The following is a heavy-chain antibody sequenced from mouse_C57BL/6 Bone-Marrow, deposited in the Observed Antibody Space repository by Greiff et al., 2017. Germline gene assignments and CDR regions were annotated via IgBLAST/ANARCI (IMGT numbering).Heavy chain of an antibody. V-gene: IGHV7-1*01. Sequence: EVQVVESGGGLVQSGRSLRLSCATSGFTFSDFYMAWVRQAPGKGLEWIAASRNKANDYTTEYSASVKGRFIVSRDTSQSILYLQMNALRAEDTAIYYCARDANDYGFAYWGQETLVTVSA. J-gene: IGHJ3*01. CDR2: SRNKANDYTT. CDR1: GFTFSDFY. CDR3: ARDANDYGFAY. D-gene: IGHD2-4*01.